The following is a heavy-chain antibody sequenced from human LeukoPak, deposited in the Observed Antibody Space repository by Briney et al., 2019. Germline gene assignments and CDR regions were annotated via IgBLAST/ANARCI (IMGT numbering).Heavy chain of an antibody. V-gene: IGHV4-59*08. J-gene: IGHJ4*02. CDR2: IYYSGST. CDR3: ARGTRINYFDY. CDR1: FGSINSYY. Sequence: SETLSLTCTVSFGSINSYYWSWIRQPPGKGLEWIGYIYYSGSTNYNPSLKSRVTISVDTSKNQFSLKLSSVTAADTAMYYCARGTRINYFDYWGQGTLVTVSS. D-gene: IGHD2/OR15-2a*01.